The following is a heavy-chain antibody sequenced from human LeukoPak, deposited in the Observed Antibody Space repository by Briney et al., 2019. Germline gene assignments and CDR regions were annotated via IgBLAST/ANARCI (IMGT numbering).Heavy chain of an antibody. D-gene: IGHD2-2*01. CDR2: IIPIFGTA. Sequence: SVKVSCKASGGTFSSYAISWARQAPGQGLEWMGGIIPIFGTANYAQKFQGRVTITADESSSTAYMELSSLRSEDTAVYYCARNNIVVVPAANDYYYYYGMDVWGQGTTVTVSS. J-gene: IGHJ6*02. CDR1: GGTFSSYA. V-gene: IGHV1-69*13. CDR3: ARNNIVVVPAANDYYYYYGMDV.